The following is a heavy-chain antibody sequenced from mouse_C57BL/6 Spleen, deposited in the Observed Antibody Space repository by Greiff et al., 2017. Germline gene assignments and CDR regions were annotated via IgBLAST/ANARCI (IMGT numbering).Heavy chain of an antibody. D-gene: IGHD1-1*01. CDR2: ISDGGSYT. J-gene: IGHJ4*01. V-gene: IGHV5-4*01. CDR1: GFTFSSYA. Sequence: EVQLVESGGGLVKPGGSLKLSCAASGFTFSSYAMSWVRQTPEKRLEWVATISDGGSYTYYPDNVKGRFTISRDNAKNNLYLQMSHLKSEDTAMYYCARDNYGSSYDYAMDYWGQGTSGTVSS. CDR3: ARDNYGSSYDYAMDY.